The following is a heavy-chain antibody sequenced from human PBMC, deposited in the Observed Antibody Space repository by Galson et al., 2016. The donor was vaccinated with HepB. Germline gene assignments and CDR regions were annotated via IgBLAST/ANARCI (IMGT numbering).Heavy chain of an antibody. D-gene: IGHD6-13*01. J-gene: IGHJ6*02. V-gene: IGHV1-3*01. CDR2: TNAGNGNT. Sequence: SVKVSCKASGYTFTTYALHWVRQAPGQRLEWMGWTNAGNGNTKYSQKFQGRVTITRDTSASTAYMELSRLRSQDTAVYYCARRLSIAAATLDVWGQGTTVTVSS. CDR1: GYTFTTYA. CDR3: ARRLSIAAATLDV.